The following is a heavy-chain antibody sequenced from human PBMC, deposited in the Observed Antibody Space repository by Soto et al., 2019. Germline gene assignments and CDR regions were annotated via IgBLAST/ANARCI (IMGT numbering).Heavy chain of an antibody. CDR3: ANVYGDYDNAFDI. CDR2: ISGSGGST. J-gene: IGHJ3*02. D-gene: IGHD4-17*01. CDR1: GFTFSSYA. Sequence: GGSLRLSCAASGFTFSSYAMSWVRQAPGKGLEWVSAISGSGGSTYYADSVKGRFTISRDNSKNTLYLQMNSLRAEDTAVYYCANVYGDYDNAFDIWGQGTMDTVSS. V-gene: IGHV3-23*01.